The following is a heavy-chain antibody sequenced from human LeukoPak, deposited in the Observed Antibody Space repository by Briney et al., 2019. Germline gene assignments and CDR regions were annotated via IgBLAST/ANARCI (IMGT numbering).Heavy chain of an antibody. Sequence: PGGSLRLSCAASGFTFSSSAMSWVHQAPGKGLEWVSSSGDNTRYADSVKGRFTISRDNSKNTLDLQMNGLRAEDTAVYYCAKSWRYYDSSNYYAFDIWGQGTMVTVSS. D-gene: IGHD3-22*01. V-gene: IGHV3-23*01. CDR1: GFTFSSSA. CDR2: SGDNT. J-gene: IGHJ3*02. CDR3: AKSWRYYDSSNYYAFDI.